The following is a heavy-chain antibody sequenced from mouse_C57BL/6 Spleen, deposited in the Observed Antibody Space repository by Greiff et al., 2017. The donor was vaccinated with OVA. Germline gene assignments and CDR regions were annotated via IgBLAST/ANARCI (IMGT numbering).Heavy chain of an antibody. D-gene: IGHD2-3*01. CDR2: IYPGDGDT. J-gene: IGHJ4*01. V-gene: IGHV1-82*01. CDR1: GYAFSSSW. CDR3: ARSQIYDGYHYYAMDY. Sequence: QVQLQQSGPELVKPGASVKISCKASGYAFSSSWMNWVKQRPGKGLEWIGRIYPGDGDTNYNGKFKGKATLTADKSSSTAYMQLSSLTSEDSAVYFCARSQIYDGYHYYAMDYWGQGASVTVSS.